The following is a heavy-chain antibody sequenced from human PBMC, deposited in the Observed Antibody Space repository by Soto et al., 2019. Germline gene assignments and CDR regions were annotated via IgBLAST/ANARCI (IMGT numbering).Heavy chain of an antibody. CDR3: ARSPDSGSYLAYFDY. V-gene: IGHV3-30*03. J-gene: IGHJ4*02. CDR1: GFTFSSYG. D-gene: IGHD1-26*01. CDR2: ISYDGSNK. Sequence: QVQLVESGGGVVQPGRSLRLSCAASGFTFSSYGMHWVRQAPGKGLEWVAVISYDGSNKYYADSVKGRFTISRDNSKNTLYLQMNSLRAEDTAVYYCARSPDSGSYLAYFDYWGQGNLVTVSS.